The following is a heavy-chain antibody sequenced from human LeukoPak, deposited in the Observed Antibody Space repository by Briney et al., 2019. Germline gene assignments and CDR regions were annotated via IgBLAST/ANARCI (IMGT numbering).Heavy chain of an antibody. D-gene: IGHD2-2*01. CDR3: ARAPPYCSSTSCYGGGMYNWFDP. CDR1: GYTFTGYY. CDR2: INPNSGGT. J-gene: IGHJ5*02. Sequence: ASVKVSCKASGYTFTGYYMHWVRQAPGQGLEWMGWINPNSGGTNYAQKFQGRVTMTRDTSISTAYVKLSRLRSDDTAVYYCARAPPYCSSTSCYGGGMYNWFDPWGQGTLVTVSS. V-gene: IGHV1-2*02.